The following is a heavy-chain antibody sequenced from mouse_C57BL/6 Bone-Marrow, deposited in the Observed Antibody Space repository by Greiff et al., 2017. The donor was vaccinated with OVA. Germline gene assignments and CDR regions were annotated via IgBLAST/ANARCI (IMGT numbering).Heavy chain of an antibody. CDR1: GYTFTDYY. V-gene: IGHV1-19*01. CDR3: ARRDEEGFDY. CDR2: INPYNGGT. Sequence: EVQLQESGPVLVKPGASVKMSCKASGYTFTDYYMNWVKQSHGKSLEWIGVINPYNGGTSYNQKFKGKATLTVDKSSNTAYMELNSLTSEDSAVYYCARRDEEGFDYWGQGTTLTVSS. J-gene: IGHJ2*01.